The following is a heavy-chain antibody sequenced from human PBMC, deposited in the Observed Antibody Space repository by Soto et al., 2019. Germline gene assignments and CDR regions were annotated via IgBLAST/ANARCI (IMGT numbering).Heavy chain of an antibody. D-gene: IGHD6-13*01. V-gene: IGHV3-48*02. CDR3: ARDFGKIAAAGYGMDV. Sequence: GSLRLSCAASGFTFSSYSMNWVRQAPGKGLEWVSYISSSSSTIYYADSVKGRFTISRDNAKNSLYLQMNSLRDEDTAVYYCARDFGKIAAAGYGMDVWGQGTTVTVSS. CDR1: GFTFSSYS. CDR2: ISSSSSTI. J-gene: IGHJ6*02.